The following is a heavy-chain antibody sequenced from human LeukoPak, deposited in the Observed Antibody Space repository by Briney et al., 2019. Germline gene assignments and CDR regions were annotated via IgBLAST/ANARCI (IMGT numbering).Heavy chain of an antibody. V-gene: IGHV3-11*01. CDR1: GFTFSDYY. D-gene: IGHD3-22*01. CDR2: ISSRGTIT. J-gene: IGHJ3*02. Sequence: GGSLRLSCVASGFTFSDYYMSWIRQAPGKGLEWVSHISSRGTITYYADSVKGRFTISRDNAKNSLCLQMNSLRAEDTVVYYCARTAYYYDSSGYDDAFDIWGQGTMVTVSS. CDR3: ARTAYYYDSSGYDDAFDI.